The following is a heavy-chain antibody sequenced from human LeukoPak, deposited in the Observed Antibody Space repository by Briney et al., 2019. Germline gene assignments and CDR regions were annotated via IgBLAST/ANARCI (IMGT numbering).Heavy chain of an antibody. V-gene: IGHV4-59*08. CDR1: GGSISGDH. CDR3: ARRNDFDI. CDR2: IYYSGNT. J-gene: IGHJ3*02. Sequence: PSETLSLTCTVSGGSISGDHWNWIPQPPGKGLEWIGNIYYSGNTNYNPSLKSRVTISVDTSKNQFSLKLSSVTAADTAVYYCARRNDFDIWGQGTMVTVSS.